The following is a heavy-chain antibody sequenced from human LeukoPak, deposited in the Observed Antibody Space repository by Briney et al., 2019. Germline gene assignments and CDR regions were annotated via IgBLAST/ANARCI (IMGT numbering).Heavy chain of an antibody. CDR3: AVNLRYCSGGSCYSGYYYFDY. J-gene: IGHJ4*02. D-gene: IGHD2-15*01. Sequence: GESLKISCKGSGYSFTSCWIGWVRQMPGKGLEWMGVIYPGDSDTRYSPSFQGQVTISADKSISTAYLQWSSLKASDTAMYYCAVNLRYCSGGSCYSGYYYFDYWGQGTLVTVSS. V-gene: IGHV5-51*01. CDR2: IYPGDSDT. CDR1: GYSFTSCW.